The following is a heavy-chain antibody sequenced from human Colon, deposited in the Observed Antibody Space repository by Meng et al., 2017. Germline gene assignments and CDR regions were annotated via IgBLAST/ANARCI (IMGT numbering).Heavy chain of an antibody. V-gene: IGHV4-4*02. J-gene: IGHJ4*02. CDR1: GASITTRNW. CDR3: ARGGDWGFDY. CDR2: VFHTGGT. Sequence: QVHLQESGPGLVEPSETLSLTCAVSGASITTRNWWNWVRQAPGKGLEWIGDVFHTGGTSYNPSLESRLTISVDRSKNQFYLNLRSVTAADTATYYCARGGDWGFDYWGPGTLVTVSS. D-gene: IGHD3-16*01.